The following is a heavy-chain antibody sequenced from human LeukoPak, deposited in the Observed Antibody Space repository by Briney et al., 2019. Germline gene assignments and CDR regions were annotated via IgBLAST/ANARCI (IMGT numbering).Heavy chain of an antibody. J-gene: IGHJ4*02. V-gene: IGHV4-34*01. D-gene: IGHD6-13*01. CDR3: ARGWAQCSSSWSADY. Sequence: IPSETLSLTCAVYGGSFSGYYWSWIRQPPGKGLEWIGEINHSGSTNYNPSLKSRVTISVDTSKNQFSLKLSSVTAADTAVYYCARGWAQCSSSWSADYWGQGTLVTVSS. CDR2: INHSGST. CDR1: GGSFSGYY.